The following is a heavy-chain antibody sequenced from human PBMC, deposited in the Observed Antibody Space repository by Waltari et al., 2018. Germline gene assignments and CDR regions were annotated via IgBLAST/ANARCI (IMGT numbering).Heavy chain of an antibody. V-gene: IGHV4-34*01. CDR3: ARGGGSGSYPGY. Sequence: QVQLQQWGAGLLKPSETLSLTCAVYGGSFSGYYWSWIRQPPGKGLEWIGEINHSGSTNYNPSLKSRVTISVDTSKNQFSLKLSSVTAADTAVYYCARGGGSGSYPGYWGQGTLVTVSS. J-gene: IGHJ4*02. D-gene: IGHD1-26*01. CDR2: INHSGST. CDR1: GGSFSGYY.